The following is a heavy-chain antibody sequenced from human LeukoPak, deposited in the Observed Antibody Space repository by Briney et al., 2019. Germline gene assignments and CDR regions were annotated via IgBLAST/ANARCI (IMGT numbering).Heavy chain of an antibody. J-gene: IGHJ4*02. CDR1: GGSISSYY. CDR2: IYYSGST. D-gene: IGHD1-26*01. V-gene: IGHV4-59*01. CDR3: ARDGGARGVDY. Sequence: PSETLSLTCTVSGGSISSYYWSWIRQPPGKGLEWIGYIYYSGSTNYNPSLKSRVTISVDTSKNQFSLKLSSVTAADTAVYYCARDGGARGVDYWGQGTLVTVSS.